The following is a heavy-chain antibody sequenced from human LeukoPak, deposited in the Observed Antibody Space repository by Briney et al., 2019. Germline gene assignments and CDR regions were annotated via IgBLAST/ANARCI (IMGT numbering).Heavy chain of an antibody. Sequence: SETLSLTCTLSGGSISTYYWSWIRQPPGKGLEWIGYIFHSGSTNYNPSLKSRVTISVDTSKNQFSLKLSSVTAADTAVYYCARGGGYASPIGYWGQGALVTVSS. V-gene: IGHV4-59*01. CDR1: GGSISTYY. J-gene: IGHJ4*02. CDR2: IFHSGST. CDR3: ARGGGYASPIGY. D-gene: IGHD5-12*01.